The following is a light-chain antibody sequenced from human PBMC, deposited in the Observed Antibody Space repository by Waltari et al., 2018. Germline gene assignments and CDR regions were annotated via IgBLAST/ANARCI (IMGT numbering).Light chain of an antibody. CDR3: QQSYSTPRT. CDR2: AAS. J-gene: IGKJ1*01. CDR1: QSISSY. V-gene: IGKV1-39*01. Sequence: DIQMTQSPSSLSASVGDRVTITCRASQSISSYLSWYKQKPGKAPKLLIYAASSLQSGVPSRFSGSGSGKDFTLTISSLQPEDFATYYCQQSYSTPRTFGQGTKVEIK.